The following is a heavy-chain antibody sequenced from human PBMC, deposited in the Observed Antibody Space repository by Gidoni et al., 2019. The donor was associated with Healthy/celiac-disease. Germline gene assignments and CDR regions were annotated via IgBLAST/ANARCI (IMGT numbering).Heavy chain of an antibody. D-gene: IGHD1-26*01. CDR3: ARDILVGATSGSRSQDAFDI. Sequence: QVQLVQSGAEVKKPGASVKVSCKASGYTFTSYYMHWVRQAPGQGLEWMGIINPSGGSTSYAQKFQGRVTMTRDTSTSTVYMELSSLRSEDTAVYYCARDILVGATSGSRSQDAFDIWGQGTMVTVSS. V-gene: IGHV1-46*01. CDR1: GYTFTSYY. J-gene: IGHJ3*02. CDR2: INPSGGST.